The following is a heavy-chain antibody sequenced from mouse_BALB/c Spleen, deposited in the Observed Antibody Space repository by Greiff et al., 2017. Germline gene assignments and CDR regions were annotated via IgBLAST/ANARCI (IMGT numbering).Heavy chain of an antibody. J-gene: IGHJ1*01. CDR3: ARDRYWYFDV. CDR2: IWAGGST. Sequence: VMLVESGPGLVAPSQSLSITCTVSGFSLTSYGVHWVRQPPGKGLEWLGVIWAGGSTNYNSALMSRLSISKDNSKSQVFLKMNSLQTDDTAMYYCARDRYWYFDVWGAGTTVTVSS. CDR1: GFSLTSYG. V-gene: IGHV2-9*02.